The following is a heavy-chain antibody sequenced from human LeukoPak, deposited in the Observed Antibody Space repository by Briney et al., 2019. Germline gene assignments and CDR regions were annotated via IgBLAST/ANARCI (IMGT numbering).Heavy chain of an antibody. CDR1: GXSISSSNYY. J-gene: IGHJ4*02. CDR2: IYYSGNT. V-gene: IGHV4-39*01. Sequence: SETLSLTCTVSGXSISSSNYYWGWIRQPPGKGLEWIGSIYYSGNTYYNPSLKSRVTISVDTSKNQFSLKLTSVTAADTAVYYCAHFKGGSFDFWGQGALVTVSS. CDR3: AHFKGGSFDF. D-gene: IGHD1-26*01.